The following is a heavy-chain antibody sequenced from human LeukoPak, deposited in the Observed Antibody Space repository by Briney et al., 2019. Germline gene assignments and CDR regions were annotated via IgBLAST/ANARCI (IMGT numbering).Heavy chain of an antibody. D-gene: IGHD6-6*01. CDR2: ISGSSSTI. CDR1: GFTFSSYA. V-gene: IGHV3-48*04. Sequence: GGSLRLSCAASGFTFSSYAMSWVRQAPGKGLEWVSAISGSSSTIYYADSVKGRFTISRDNAKNSLYLQMNSLRAEDTAVYYCARESMGDAFDIWGQGTMVTVSS. CDR3: ARESMGDAFDI. J-gene: IGHJ3*02.